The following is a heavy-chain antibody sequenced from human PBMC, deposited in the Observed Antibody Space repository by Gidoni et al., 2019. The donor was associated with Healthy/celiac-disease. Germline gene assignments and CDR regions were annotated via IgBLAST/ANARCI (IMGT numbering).Heavy chain of an antibody. D-gene: IGHD6-6*01. CDR3: ARDRYSSSPGPGPNWFDP. J-gene: IGHJ5*02. CDR1: GWIFTSYA. Sequence: VQLAQTGAAVKKPGASVKVSCKACGWIFTSYAMHWVRKAPGQRHEWMGWINAGNGNTKYSQKFQGRVTITRDTSASTAYMELSSLRSEYPAVYYCARDRYSSSPGPGPNWFDPWGQGTLVTVSS. V-gene: IGHV1-3*01. CDR2: INAGNGNT.